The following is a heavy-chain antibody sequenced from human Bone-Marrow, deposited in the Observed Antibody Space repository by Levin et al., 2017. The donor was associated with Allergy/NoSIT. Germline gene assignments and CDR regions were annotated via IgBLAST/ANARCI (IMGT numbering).Heavy chain of an antibody. CDR1: GFSFNNYA. D-gene: IGHD3-16*01. V-gene: IGHV3-33*01. Sequence: GGSLRLSCAASGFSFNNYAMHWVRQAPGRGLEWVASIKNDGSKKFYLESVKGRLTISRDNSRNTMDLHMNSLSGEDTAVYYCARDQGGYYYGMDVWGQGTTVIVSS. CDR2: IKNDGSKK. J-gene: IGHJ6*02. CDR3: ARDQGGYYYGMDV.